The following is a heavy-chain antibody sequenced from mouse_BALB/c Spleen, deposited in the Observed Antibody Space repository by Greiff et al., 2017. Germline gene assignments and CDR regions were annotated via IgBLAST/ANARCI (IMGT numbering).Heavy chain of an antibody. D-gene: IGHD2-3*01. CDR1: GFNIKDTY. J-gene: IGHJ3*01. CDR3: ARRADGSAWFAY. V-gene: IGHV14-3*02. Sequence: EVKLMESGAELVKPGASVKLSCTASGFNIKDTYMHWVKQRPEQGLEWIGRIDPPNGNTKYDPKFQGKATITADTSSNTAYLQLSSLTSEDTAVYYCARRADGSAWFAYWGQGTLVTVSA. CDR2: IDPPNGNT.